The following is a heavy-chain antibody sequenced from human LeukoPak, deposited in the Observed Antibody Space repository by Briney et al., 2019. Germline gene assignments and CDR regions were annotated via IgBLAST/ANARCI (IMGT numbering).Heavy chain of an antibody. J-gene: IGHJ4*02. CDR1: GGSISSYY. CDR3: AREGVGSFDY. V-gene: IGHV4-4*07. D-gene: IGHD1-26*01. Sequence: TSETLSLTCTVSGGSISSYYWSWIRQPAGKGLEWIGRIYTSGSTNYNPSLKTRATMSVDTSKNQSSLKLSSVTAADTAVYYCAREGVGSFDYWGQGTLVTVSS. CDR2: IYTSGST.